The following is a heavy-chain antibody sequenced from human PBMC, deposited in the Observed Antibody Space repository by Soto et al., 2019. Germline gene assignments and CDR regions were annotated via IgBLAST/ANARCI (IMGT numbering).Heavy chain of an antibody. CDR1: GFTFSNYD. Sequence: PGGSLRLSCVASGFTFSNYDIHWVRQGTGKGLEWVAGIGAAGDTYYPGSVNGRFTISRENAKNTLYLQMNSLRDGDTAVYYCARGVLGPGDYYYGMDVWGQGTTVTVSS. CDR2: IGAAGDT. J-gene: IGHJ6*02. CDR3: ARGVLGPGDYYYGMDV. D-gene: IGHD3-16*01. V-gene: IGHV3-13*01.